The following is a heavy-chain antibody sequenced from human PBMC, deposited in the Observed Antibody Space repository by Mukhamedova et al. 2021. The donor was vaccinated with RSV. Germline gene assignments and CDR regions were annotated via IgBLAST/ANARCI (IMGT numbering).Heavy chain of an antibody. Sequence: GRFTTSRDNSKNTLYLQMNSLRAEDTAVYYCSRSLIVVVPAATLDYWGQGTLVTVSS. CDR3: SRSLIVVVPAATLDY. J-gene: IGHJ4*02. V-gene: IGHV3-30*01. D-gene: IGHD2-2*01.